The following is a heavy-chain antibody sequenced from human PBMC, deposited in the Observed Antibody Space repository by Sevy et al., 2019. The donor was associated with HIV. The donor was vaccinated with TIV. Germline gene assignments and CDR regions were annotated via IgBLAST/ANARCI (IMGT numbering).Heavy chain of an antibody. D-gene: IGHD2-8*01. Sequence: GGSLRLSCTASGFTFSRYTMSWVRQAPGKGLEWVSTFCFGGGGINYANSVKGRLTISRANSKNTLYLQMNSLRAEDTAVYYCAREGCTKPHDYWGQGTLVTVSS. J-gene: IGHJ4*02. CDR2: FCFGGGGI. V-gene: IGHV3-23*01. CDR1: GFTFSRYT. CDR3: AREGCTKPHDY.